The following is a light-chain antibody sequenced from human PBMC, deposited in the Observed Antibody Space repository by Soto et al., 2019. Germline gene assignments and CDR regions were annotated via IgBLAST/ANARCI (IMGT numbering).Light chain of an antibody. V-gene: IGKV1-33*01. CDR3: QHYNSIPLS. Sequence: MEMTQSRSSLSAWGGDRITITCQASQDIRQYLNWYQVKPGKAPKLLIFDGSRLEAGAPSRFSAGGLGTDFSFTISSLQPEDVATYYCQHYNSIPLSFGGGTKVDI. CDR1: QDIRQY. CDR2: DGS. J-gene: IGKJ4*01.